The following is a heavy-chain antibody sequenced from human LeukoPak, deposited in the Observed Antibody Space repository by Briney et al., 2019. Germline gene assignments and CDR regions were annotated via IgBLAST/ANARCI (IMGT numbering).Heavy chain of an antibody. V-gene: IGHV5-51*01. Sequence: PGESLKISCKGSGYSFTSYWIGWVRQLPGKGLEWMGIIYPGDSETRYSPSFQGQVTISADKSISTAYLQWSSLKASDTAMYYCARYGSYYDYYYGMDVWGQGTTVTVSS. D-gene: IGHD1-26*01. CDR3: ARYGSYYDYYYGMDV. CDR1: GYSFTSYW. J-gene: IGHJ6*02. CDR2: IYPGDSET.